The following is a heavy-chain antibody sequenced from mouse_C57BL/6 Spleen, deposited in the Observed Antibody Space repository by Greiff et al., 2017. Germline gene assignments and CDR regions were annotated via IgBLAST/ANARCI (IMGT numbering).Heavy chain of an antibody. V-gene: IGHV5-17*01. CDR3: ARPYSNYRYYYAMDY. Sequence: EVMLVESGGGLVKPGGSLKLSCAASGFTFRDYGMHWVRQAPEKGLEWVAYISSGSSTIYYADTVKGRFTIARDNAKNTLFLQMTSLRSEDTAMYYCARPYSNYRYYYAMDYWGQGTSVTVSS. D-gene: IGHD2-5*01. CDR1: GFTFRDYG. CDR2: ISSGSSTI. J-gene: IGHJ4*01.